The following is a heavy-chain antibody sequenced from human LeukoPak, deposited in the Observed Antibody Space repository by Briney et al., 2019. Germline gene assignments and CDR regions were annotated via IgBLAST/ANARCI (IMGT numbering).Heavy chain of an antibody. J-gene: IGHJ4*02. CDR3: ARSLTMVRAYDY. D-gene: IGHD3-10*01. Sequence: GGSLRLSCAASGFTFSSYAMHWVRQAPGKGLEWVAVISYDGSNKYYADSVKGRFTISRDNSKNTVYLQMNSLRTEDTAVYYCARSLTMVRAYDYWGQGTLVSVSS. V-gene: IGHV3-30*04. CDR1: GFTFSSYA. CDR2: ISYDGSNK.